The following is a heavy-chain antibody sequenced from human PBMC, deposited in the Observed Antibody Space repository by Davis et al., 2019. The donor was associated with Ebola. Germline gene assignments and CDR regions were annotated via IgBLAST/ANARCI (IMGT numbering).Heavy chain of an antibody. CDR2: ISSSGSTI. D-gene: IGHD5-18*01. Sequence: GESLKISCAASGFTFSDYYMSWIRQAPGKGLEWVSYISSSGSTIYYADSVKGRFTISRDNAKNSLYLQMNSLRAEDTAVYYCAKDGASYGYNWFDPWGQGTLVTVSS. J-gene: IGHJ5*02. V-gene: IGHV3-11*01. CDR3: AKDGASYGYNWFDP. CDR1: GFTFSDYY.